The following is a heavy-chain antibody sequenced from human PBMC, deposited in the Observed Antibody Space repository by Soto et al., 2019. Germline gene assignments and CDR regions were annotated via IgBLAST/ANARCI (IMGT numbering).Heavy chain of an antibody. CDR2: IYFSGST. D-gene: IGHD6-6*01. J-gene: IGHJ5*02. CDR1: GAYINSGGYY. Sequence: QVQLQESGPGLVKPSQTLSLTCTVSGAYINSGGYYWSWIRQLPGKGLEWIGYIYFSGSTYYNPSLESRVTISLDTSQNQFSLKLTSVTAADTAVYYCARDLGVAIAARPGGWFDPWGQGTLVTVSS. V-gene: IGHV4-31*03. CDR3: ARDLGVAIAARPGGWFDP.